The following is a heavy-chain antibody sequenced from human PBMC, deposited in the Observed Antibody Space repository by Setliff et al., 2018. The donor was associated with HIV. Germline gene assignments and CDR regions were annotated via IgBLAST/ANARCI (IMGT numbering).Heavy chain of an antibody. V-gene: IGHV3-30*02. CDR2: IWFDGTNK. CDR3: AKDSEFFPAPDRSGYMDH. J-gene: IGHJ4*02. D-gene: IGHD5-12*01. Sequence: GGSLRLSCAASSDYGMHWVRQTPGKGLEWLAVIWFDGTNKYYADSVQGRFTISRDNSKNTLSLQMNSLGADDTAIYYCAKDSEFFPAPDRSGYMDHWGQGIPVTVSS. CDR1: SDYG.